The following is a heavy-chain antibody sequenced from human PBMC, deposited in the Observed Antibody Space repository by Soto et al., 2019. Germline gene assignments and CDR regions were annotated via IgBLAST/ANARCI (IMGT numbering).Heavy chain of an antibody. CDR2: IYTGGST. D-gene: IGHD4-17*01. CDR1: GFTVGGDD. V-gene: IGHV3-53*01. J-gene: IGHJ5*02. Sequence: VGSLRLSCGASGFTVGGDDGSWVRQAPGKGLEWVSVIYTGGSTYYADSVKGRITFSRDNSKNTLYLQMNSLRAEDTAVYYCARAYGGNPALFDPWGQGTLVTVSS. CDR3: ARAYGGNPALFDP.